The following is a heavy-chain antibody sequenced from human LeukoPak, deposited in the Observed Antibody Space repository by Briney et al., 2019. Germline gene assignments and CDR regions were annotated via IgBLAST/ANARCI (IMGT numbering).Heavy chain of an antibody. CDR2: INQDGTEK. CDR3: VEVAKYYYGSETYYFFEH. Sequence: GESLRLSCAASGFTFTTYWMSWVRQLPGKGLEWVANINQDGTEKYYVDSVKGRFTISRDNAKNSLDLQMNSLRVEDTAIYYCVEVAKYYYGSETYYFFEHWGQGTPVTASS. J-gene: IGHJ4*02. CDR1: GFTFTTYW. V-gene: IGHV3-7*01. D-gene: IGHD3-10*01.